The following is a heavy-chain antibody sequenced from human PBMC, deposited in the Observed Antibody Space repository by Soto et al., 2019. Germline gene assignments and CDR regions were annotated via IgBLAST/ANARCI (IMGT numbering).Heavy chain of an antibody. D-gene: IGHD3-3*01. CDR2: IYYSRST. J-gene: IGHJ3*01. V-gene: IGHV4-61*01. CDR1: GGSVSSGSYY. Sequence: PSETLSLTCTVSGGSVSSGSYYWSWIRQPPGKGLEWIGYIYYSRSTNYNPSLKSRVTISVDTSKNQFSLKLSSVTAADTAVYYCARGTFGVVLLASLWGQGTMVTVSS. CDR3: ARGTFGVVLLASL.